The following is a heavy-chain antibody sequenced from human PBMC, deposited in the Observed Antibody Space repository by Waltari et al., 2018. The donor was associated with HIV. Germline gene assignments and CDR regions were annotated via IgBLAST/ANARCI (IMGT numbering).Heavy chain of an antibody. CDR2: IKQDGTEK. D-gene: IGHD4-17*01. CDR3: ARDLGPTYGDYGDY. CDR1: GFTFSSYW. Sequence: GGLVQPGGSLRLSCAASGFTFSSYWMTWVRQAPGKGLEWVANIKQDGTEKYYVDSVKGRFTISRDNAKNSLYLQMNSLRAEDTAVYYCARDLGPTYGDYGDYWGQGTLVTVSS. J-gene: IGHJ4*02. V-gene: IGHV3-7*01.